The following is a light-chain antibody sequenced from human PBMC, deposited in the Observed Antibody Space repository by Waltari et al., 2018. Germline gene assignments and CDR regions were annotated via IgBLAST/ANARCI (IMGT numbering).Light chain of an antibody. V-gene: IGLV2-11*01. CDR2: EVS. CDR3: CSYAGSYSLV. J-gene: IGLJ2*01. Sequence: QSALTQPRSVSGSPGQSVTISCTGTSSDVGGYNFFSWYQQHQVKAPKLMIYEVSKRPSGVPDRFSGSKSGNTASLTISGLQAEDEADYYCCSYAGSYSLVFGGGTKLTVL. CDR1: SSDVGGYNF.